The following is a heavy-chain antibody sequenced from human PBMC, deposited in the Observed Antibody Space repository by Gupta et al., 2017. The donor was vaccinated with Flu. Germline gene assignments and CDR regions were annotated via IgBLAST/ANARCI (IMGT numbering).Heavy chain of an antibody. J-gene: IGHJ5*02. CDR2: SNHSGSN. Sequence: QLQLQQCGSGVLKPSEPLSLTCAVYGGSFSGYYCSWTRPRPGKALVWIGESNHSGSNNYNPPLKSRVNISVDTSKHQFSLKLSSVTAADTAVYYCERSHYVWGSCDLWGQGTLVTVSS. CDR1: GGSFSGYY. CDR3: ERSHYVWGSCDL. D-gene: IGHD3-16*01. V-gene: IGHV4-34*01.